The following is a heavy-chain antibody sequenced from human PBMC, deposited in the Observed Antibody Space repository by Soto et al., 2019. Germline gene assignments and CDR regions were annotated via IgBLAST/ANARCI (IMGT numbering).Heavy chain of an antibody. CDR2: INHSGST. CDR1: GGSFSGYY. D-gene: IGHD6-13*01. Sequence: SETLSLTCAVYGGSFSGYYWSWIRQPPGKGLEWIGEINHSGSTNYNPSLKSRVTISVDTSKNQFSLKLSSVTAADTAVYYCARDAAAAAHYYYGMDVWGQGTTVTVSS. J-gene: IGHJ6*02. V-gene: IGHV4-34*01. CDR3: ARDAAAAAHYYYGMDV.